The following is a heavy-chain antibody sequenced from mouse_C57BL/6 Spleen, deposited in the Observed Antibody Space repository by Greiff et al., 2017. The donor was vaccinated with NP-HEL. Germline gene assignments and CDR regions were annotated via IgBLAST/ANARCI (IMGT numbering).Heavy chain of an antibody. D-gene: IGHD1-1*01. CDR3: ARHEDGYYGPRYYAMDY. CDR2: FYPGSGSI. J-gene: IGHJ4*01. CDR1: GYTFTEYT. V-gene: IGHV1-62-2*01. Sequence: QVQLQQSGAELVKPGASVKLSCKASGYTFTEYTIHWVKQRSGQGLEWIGWFYPGSGSIKYNEKFKDKATLTADKSSSTVYMELSRLTSEDSAVYFCARHEDGYYGPRYYAMDYWGQGTSVTVSS.